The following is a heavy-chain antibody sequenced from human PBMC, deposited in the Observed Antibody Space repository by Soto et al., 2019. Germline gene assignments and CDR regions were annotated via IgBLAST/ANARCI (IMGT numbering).Heavy chain of an antibody. CDR2: IYYSGGT. D-gene: IGHD3-10*01. V-gene: IGHV4-59*08. CDR3: ARGRASIWFAIRRNYGMDV. Sequence: SETLSLTCTVSGGSISSYYWSWIRQPPGKGLEWIGYIYYSGGTNYNPSLKSRVTISVDTSKNQFSLKLSSVTAADTAVYYCARGRASIWFAIRRNYGMDVWGQGTTVTVSS. CDR1: GGSISSYY. J-gene: IGHJ6*02.